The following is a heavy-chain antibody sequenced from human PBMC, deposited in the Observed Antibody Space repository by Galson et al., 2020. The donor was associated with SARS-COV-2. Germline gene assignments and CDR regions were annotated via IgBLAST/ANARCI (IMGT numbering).Heavy chain of an antibody. CDR3: AREGSDWFAFDS. CDR1: GDSITSYSAV. Sequence: SETLSLTCGISGDSITSYSAVWNWIRQSPSIGLEWLGRTYYRSKWKHDYAVSVKSRITVNPDTSKNQFSLQLDSVTPEDTAVYYCAREGSDWFAFDSWGQGTMVTVSS. CDR2: TYYRSKWKH. D-gene: IGHD3-9*01. V-gene: IGHV6-1*01. J-gene: IGHJ3*02.